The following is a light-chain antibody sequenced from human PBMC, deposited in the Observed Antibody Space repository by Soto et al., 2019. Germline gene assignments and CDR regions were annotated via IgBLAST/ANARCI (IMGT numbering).Light chain of an antibody. Sequence: DSQMTQSPSSLSASVGDRVTITCRASQSISIYLNWYQQKPGKAPKLLIYATSSLQSGVPSRFSGSGSGTDFTLTISSLQPEEFATYYCQQSYSTPWTLGQGTKVEIK. V-gene: IGKV1-39*01. J-gene: IGKJ1*01. CDR1: QSISIY. CDR2: ATS. CDR3: QQSYSTPWT.